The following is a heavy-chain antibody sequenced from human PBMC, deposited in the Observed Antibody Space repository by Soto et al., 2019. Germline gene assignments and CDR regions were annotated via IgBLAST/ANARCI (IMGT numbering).Heavy chain of an antibody. D-gene: IGHD6-19*01. CDR2: IGDDGRD. Sequence: SETLSLTCTVSGGSISGSPYHWGWIRQPPGKGLQWIGSIGDDGRDYYNPSLTGRATLFVDTSKNHFSLNLNSVTAADTAVYYCAIIPPIEVAGPDYGGQGTLVTVS. V-gene: IGHV4-39*02. J-gene: IGHJ4*02. CDR3: AIIPPIEVAGPDY. CDR1: GGSISGSPYH.